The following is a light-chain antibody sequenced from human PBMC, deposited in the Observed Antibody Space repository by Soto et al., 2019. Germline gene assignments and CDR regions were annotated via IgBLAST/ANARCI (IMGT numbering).Light chain of an antibody. Sequence: EIVLTQSPGTLSLSPGERATLSCRASQSVSSSYLAWYQQKPGQAPRLLIYGASSRATGIPDSFSGSGSGTDFTLTISRLEPEDFAVYYCQQRSNWPRTFGQGTKLEIK. CDR1: QSVSSSY. V-gene: IGKV3D-20*02. J-gene: IGKJ2*01. CDR2: GAS. CDR3: QQRSNWPRT.